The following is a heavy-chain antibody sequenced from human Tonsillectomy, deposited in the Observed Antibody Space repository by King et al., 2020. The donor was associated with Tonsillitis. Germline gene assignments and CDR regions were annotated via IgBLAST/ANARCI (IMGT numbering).Heavy chain of an antibody. V-gene: IGHV3-23*04. D-gene: IGHD6-13*01. Sequence: VKLVESGGGLVQPGGSLRLSCAASGFTFSSYAMSWVRQAPGKGLEWVSAISGSGGSTYYADSVKGRFTISRDNSKNTLYLQMNSLRAEDTAVYYCAKAIFSSSWYGDWFDPWGQGTLVTVSS. CDR3: AKAIFSSSWYGDWFDP. J-gene: IGHJ5*02. CDR1: GFTFSSYA. CDR2: ISGSGGST.